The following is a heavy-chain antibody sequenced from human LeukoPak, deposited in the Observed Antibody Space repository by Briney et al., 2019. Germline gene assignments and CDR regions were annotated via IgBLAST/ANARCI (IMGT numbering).Heavy chain of an antibody. Sequence: GGSLRLSCVASGIDFKVYEMHWVRQSPGKGLEWVALISDNGLRTNYAESLKGRFIVSRDNSKNTMDLQMNDLRVEDTGVYFCVRERRGYGYGTLDPWGQGTLVTVSS. J-gene: IGHJ5*02. V-gene: IGHV3-30*04. CDR2: ISDNGLRT. CDR3: VRERRGYGYGTLDP. CDR1: GIDFKVYE. D-gene: IGHD5-12*01.